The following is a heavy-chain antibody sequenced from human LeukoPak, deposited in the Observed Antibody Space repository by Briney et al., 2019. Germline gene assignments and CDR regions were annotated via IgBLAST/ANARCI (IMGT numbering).Heavy chain of an antibody. CDR2: IYTSGST. V-gene: IGHV4-4*07. D-gene: IGHD3-3*01. Sequence: SETLSLTCTVSGGSISSYYWSWIRQPAGKGLEWIGRIYTSGSTNYNPSLKSRVTMSVDTPKNQFSLKLSSVTAADTAVYYCASEERLEWPPDYYYYYMDVWGKGTTVTVSS. CDR3: ASEERLEWPPDYYYYYMDV. CDR1: GGSISSYY. J-gene: IGHJ6*03.